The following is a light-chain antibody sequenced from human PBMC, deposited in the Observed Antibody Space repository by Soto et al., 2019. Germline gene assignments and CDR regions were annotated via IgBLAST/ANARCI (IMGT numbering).Light chain of an antibody. CDR1: QSIISY. CDR3: QQSYSTPLT. Sequence: DIQMTQSPSSLSASVGDRVTITCRASQSIISYLNWYHQKPCKAPKLLIYDASSLQSGVPSRFSGSGSGTDFTLTISSLQPEDSATYYCQQSYSTPLTFGGGTKVEIK. CDR2: DAS. V-gene: IGKV1-39*01. J-gene: IGKJ4*01.